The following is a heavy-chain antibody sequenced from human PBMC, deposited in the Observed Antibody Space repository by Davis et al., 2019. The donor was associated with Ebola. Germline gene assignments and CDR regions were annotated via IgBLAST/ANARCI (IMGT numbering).Heavy chain of an antibody. CDR3: TVTVAGFDY. V-gene: IGHV3-23*01. CDR2: ISGSGGST. CDR1: GFTFSSYA. Sequence: GESLKISCAASGFTFSSYAMSWVRQAPGKGLEWVSAISGSGGSTYYADSVKGRFTISRDNSKNTLYLQMNSLKTEDTAVYYCTVTVAGFDYWGQGTLVTVSS. D-gene: IGHD6-19*01. J-gene: IGHJ4*02.